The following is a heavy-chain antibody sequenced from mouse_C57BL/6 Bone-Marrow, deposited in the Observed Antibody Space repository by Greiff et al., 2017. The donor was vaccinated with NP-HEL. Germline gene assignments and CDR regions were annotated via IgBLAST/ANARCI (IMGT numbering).Heavy chain of an antibody. CDR2: IDPETGGT. J-gene: IGHJ3*01. CDR1: GYTFTDYE. D-gene: IGHD2-5*01. Sequence: VQLQQSGAELVRPGASVTLSCKASGYTFTDYEMHWVKQTPVHGLEWIGAIDPETGGTAYNQKFKGKAILTADKSSSTAYMELRSLTSEDSAVYYCTAYYSNLFAYWGQGTLVTVSA. V-gene: IGHV1-15*01. CDR3: TAYYSNLFAY.